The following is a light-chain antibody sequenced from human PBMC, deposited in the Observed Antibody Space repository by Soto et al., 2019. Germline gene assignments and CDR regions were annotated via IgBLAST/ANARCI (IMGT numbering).Light chain of an antibody. CDR1: QGILSH. Sequence: DLQLTQSPSFLSASVGDRVTITCRASQGILSHLAWYQQKPGKAPKLLIFAASTLESGVPSRFSGSGSGTDFTLTISSLQPEDFAAYYCLQLNDYPLTFGGGTEVEIK. CDR3: LQLNDYPLT. V-gene: IGKV1-9*01. J-gene: IGKJ4*01. CDR2: AAS.